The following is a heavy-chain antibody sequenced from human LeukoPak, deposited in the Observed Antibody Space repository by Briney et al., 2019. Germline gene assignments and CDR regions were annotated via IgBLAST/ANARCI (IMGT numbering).Heavy chain of an antibody. J-gene: IGHJ4*02. V-gene: IGHV3-15*01. D-gene: IGHD2-2*02. CDR2: IKSKTDGGTT. CDR3: TVHCSSTSCYRY. CDR1: GFTFSNAW. Sequence: GGSPRLSCAASGFTFSNAWMSWVRQAPGKGLEWVGRIKSKTDGGTTDYAAPVKGRFTISRDDSKNTLYLQMNSLKTEDTAVYYCTVHCSSTSCYRYWGQGTLVTVSS.